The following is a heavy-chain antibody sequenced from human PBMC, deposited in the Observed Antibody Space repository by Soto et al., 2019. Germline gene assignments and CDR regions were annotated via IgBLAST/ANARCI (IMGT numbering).Heavy chain of an antibody. Sequence: EVQLLESGGDLVQPGGSLRLSCAASGFTFSSYAMSWVRQAPGKGLEWVSAISGGGAGTYYADSVKGRFSISRDNSENTLYLQMNSLRDEDTAVYYCAKANTPTYYYDSSGFYGFDCWGQGTLVTVSS. V-gene: IGHV3-23*01. CDR1: GFTFSSYA. J-gene: IGHJ4*02. D-gene: IGHD3-22*01. CDR3: AKANTPTYYYDSSGFYGFDC. CDR2: ISGGGAGT.